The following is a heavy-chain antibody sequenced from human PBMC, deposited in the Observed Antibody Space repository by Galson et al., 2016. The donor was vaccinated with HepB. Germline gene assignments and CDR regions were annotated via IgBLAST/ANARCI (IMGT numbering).Heavy chain of an antibody. CDR1: GGSIDSSNW. D-gene: IGHD3-3*01. V-gene: IGHV4-4*02. Sequence: SETLSLTCTVSGGSIDSSNWWTWVRQSPEKGLEWIGEIYRSGSTHYNPSLKSRATIPMAKAKNQFPLKLTSVTAADPAVYFCANRRTYHDSSSGFSRWGWLDSWGQGIVVTVSS. CDR3: ANRRTYHDSSSGFSRWGWLDS. CDR2: IYRSGST. J-gene: IGHJ5*01.